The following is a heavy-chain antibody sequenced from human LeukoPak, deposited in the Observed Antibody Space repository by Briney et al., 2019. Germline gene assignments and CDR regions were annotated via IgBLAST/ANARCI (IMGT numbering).Heavy chain of an antibody. CDR1: GDSVSSNSAA. J-gene: IGHJ5*02. V-gene: IGHV6-1*01. Sequence: SQTLSLTCAISGDSVSSNSAAWNWIRQSPSRGLEWLGRTYYRSKWYNDYAVSVKSRITINPDTSKNQFSLQLNSVTPEDTAVYYCARRILGYCSSTSCLNWFDPWGQGTLVTVSS. CDR2: TYYRSKWYN. D-gene: IGHD2-2*01. CDR3: ARRILGYCSSTSCLNWFDP.